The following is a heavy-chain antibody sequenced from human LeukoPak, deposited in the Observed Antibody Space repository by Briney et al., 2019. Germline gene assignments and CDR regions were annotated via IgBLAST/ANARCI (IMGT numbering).Heavy chain of an antibody. CDR3: ARGLRQGSAWSWGPKEKSYQYMDV. Sequence: ASETLSPTCGVSGGSFSSHYWTWIRQPPGKGLEWIGEINPRGSTNYNPSLESRVTVSADTSRNQLSLSLTFVTAADSAVYFCARGLRQGSAWSWGPKEKSYQYMDVWGTGTTVIVSS. V-gene: IGHV4-34*01. J-gene: IGHJ6*04. D-gene: IGHD6-19*01. CDR1: GGSFSSHY. CDR2: INPRGST.